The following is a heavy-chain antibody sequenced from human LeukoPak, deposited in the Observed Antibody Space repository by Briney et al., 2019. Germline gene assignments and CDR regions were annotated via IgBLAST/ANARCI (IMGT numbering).Heavy chain of an antibody. CDR1: EFTSIAYA. D-gene: IGHD3-16*01. CDR2: ISGGGVTT. Sequence: TGGSLRLSCVGSEFTSIAYALTWARQAPGKGLEWVSGISGGGVTTYYADSVKGRFTISRDNSKNTLYLQMNSLRADDTAIYYCARNQQLGGHSYYYYGMDVWGQGTTVTVSS. CDR3: ARNQQLGGHSYYYYGMDV. V-gene: IGHV3-23*01. J-gene: IGHJ6*02.